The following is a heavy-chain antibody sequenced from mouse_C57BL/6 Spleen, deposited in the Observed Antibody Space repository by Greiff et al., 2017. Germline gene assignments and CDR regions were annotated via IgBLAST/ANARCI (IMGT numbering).Heavy chain of an antibody. Sequence: QVQLQQSGAELVKPGASVKMSCKASGYTFTSYWITWVKQRPGQGLEWIGDIYPGSGSTNYNEKFKSKAPLTVDTSSSTAYMQLSSLTSEDSAVYYCARKNYGSSYAMDYWGQGTSVTVSS. V-gene: IGHV1-55*01. CDR1: GYTFTSYW. D-gene: IGHD1-1*01. CDR2: IYPGSGST. J-gene: IGHJ4*01. CDR3: ARKNYGSSYAMDY.